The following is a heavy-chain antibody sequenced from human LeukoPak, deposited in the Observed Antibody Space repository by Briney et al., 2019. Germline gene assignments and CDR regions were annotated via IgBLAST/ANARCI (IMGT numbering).Heavy chain of an antibody. CDR3: ARDLYADFWSGSVFDY. J-gene: IGHJ4*02. Sequence: GGSLIPSCEASGFSFSGYATSWVRQAPGKGLEWVSGISGSGGTTYYAGSVKGRFTISRDISKNTLYLQMSSLRAGDTAVYYCARDLYADFWSGSVFDYWGRGTLVTVSS. CDR1: GFSFSGYA. D-gene: IGHD3-3*01. CDR2: ISGSGGTT. V-gene: IGHV3-23*01.